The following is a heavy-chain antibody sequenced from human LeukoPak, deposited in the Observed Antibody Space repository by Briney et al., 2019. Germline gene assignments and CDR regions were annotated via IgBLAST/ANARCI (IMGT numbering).Heavy chain of an antibody. J-gene: IGHJ4*02. Sequence: SVKVSCKAYRLTFSTYAIRWTRPATGQGLEWIITIVPILGTAKYAKNFQGRVTITADRSTTTAYMKLSSLTSEDTAVYYCARVPQGSSWPYYFDYWSQGTLVTVSS. CDR1: RLTFSTYA. D-gene: IGHD6-13*01. CDR3: ARVPQGSSWPYYFDY. V-gene: IGHV1-69*04. CDR2: IVPILGTA.